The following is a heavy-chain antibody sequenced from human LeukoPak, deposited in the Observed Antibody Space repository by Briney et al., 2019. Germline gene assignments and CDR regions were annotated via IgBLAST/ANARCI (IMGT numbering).Heavy chain of an antibody. CDR3: ATDNYCGGDCYALDY. Sequence: ASVKVSCKASGYTFTSYGISWVRQAPGKGLEWMGGFDPEDGETIYAQKFQGRVTMTGDTSTDTAYMELSSLRSEDTAVYYCATDNYCGGDCYALDYWGQGTLVTVSS. CDR1: GYTFTSYG. J-gene: IGHJ4*02. D-gene: IGHD2-21*02. CDR2: FDPEDGET. V-gene: IGHV1-24*01.